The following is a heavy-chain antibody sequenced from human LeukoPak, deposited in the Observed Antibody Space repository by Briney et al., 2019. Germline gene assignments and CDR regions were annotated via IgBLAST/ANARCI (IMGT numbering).Heavy chain of an antibody. V-gene: IGHV3-33*03. D-gene: IGHD1-1*01. CDR3: ATYNSGTIDH. Sequence: GGSLRLSCAASRFTFRSYGMHWVRQAPGKGLEWVAVIWYDGSEKYYADSVKGRFTVSRDNSNNMLYLQMGSLRAEDTAVYYCATYNSGTIDHWGQGTLVTVSS. CDR2: IWYDGSEK. CDR1: RFTFRSYG. J-gene: IGHJ4*02.